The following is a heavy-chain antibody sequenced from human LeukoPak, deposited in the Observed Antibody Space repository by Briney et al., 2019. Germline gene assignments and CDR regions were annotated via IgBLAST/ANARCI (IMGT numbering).Heavy chain of an antibody. D-gene: IGHD6-19*01. CDR1: GFTFSSYA. Sequence: LGGSLRLSCAASGFTFSSYAMIWVRQAPGKGLEWVSAISGSGGSTYYADSVKGRFTISRDNSKNTLYLQMNSLRAEDTAVYYCAKASTLAGPTWFDYWGQGTLVTVSS. J-gene: IGHJ4*02. CDR3: AKASTLAGPTWFDY. V-gene: IGHV3-23*01. CDR2: ISGSGGST.